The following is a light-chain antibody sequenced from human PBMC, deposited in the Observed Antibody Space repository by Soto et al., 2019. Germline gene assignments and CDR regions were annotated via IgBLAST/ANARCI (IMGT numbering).Light chain of an antibody. CDR2: GAS. V-gene: IGKV3-20*01. CDR3: QHYGGSFI. J-gene: IGKJ3*01. CDR1: QSVTSTY. Sequence: EIVLTQSPGTLSLSPGERATLSCRASQSVTSTYLAWYQQKPGQPPRLLIYGASNRATGIPDRFSGSGSGTDFTLSISGLEPEDFAVYYCQHYGGSFIFGPGTKVDIK.